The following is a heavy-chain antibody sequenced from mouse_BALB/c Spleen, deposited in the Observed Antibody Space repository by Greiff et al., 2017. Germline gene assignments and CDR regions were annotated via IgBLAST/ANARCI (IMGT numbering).Heavy chain of an antibody. D-gene: IGHD2-4*01. Sequence: QVQLQQSAAELARPGASVKMSCKASGYTFTSYTMHWVKQRPGQGLEWIGYINPSSGYTEYNQKFKDKTTLTADKSSSTAYMQLSSLTSEDSAVYYCARPSGDYAWFAYWGQGTLVTVSA. V-gene: IGHV1-4*02. J-gene: IGHJ3*01. CDR3: ARPSGDYAWFAY. CDR2: INPSSGYT. CDR1: GYTFTSYT.